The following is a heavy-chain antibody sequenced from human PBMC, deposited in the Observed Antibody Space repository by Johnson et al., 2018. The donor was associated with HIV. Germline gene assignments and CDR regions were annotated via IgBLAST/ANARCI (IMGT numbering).Heavy chain of an antibody. CDR2: ISYDGSNK. D-gene: IGHD4-17*01. V-gene: IGHV3-30-3*01. CDR3: ARDSTPWGGEHVGYAFDL. Sequence: QVQLVESGGGVVQPGRSLRLSCAASGFTFSSYSMHWVRQAPAKGLEWVAVISYDGSNKYYTDSLKGRFTISRDNAKNSLYLQMNSLKAEDTGVYYCARDSTPWGGEHVGYAFDLWGRGTLVTISS. CDR1: GFTFSSYS. J-gene: IGHJ3*01.